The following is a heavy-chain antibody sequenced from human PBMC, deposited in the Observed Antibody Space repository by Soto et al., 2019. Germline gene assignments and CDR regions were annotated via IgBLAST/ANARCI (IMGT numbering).Heavy chain of an antibody. Sequence: GLTLVNTTHILTLTCASSGFSLATTGEGVAWIRQSSGMALERLAPIYWNEDRRYSPSLKSRLTVARYTSTNQMVLTMTNLDPVDSGTYFCAHLSFITLFGTTGYILDHWGQGTPVTVS. V-gene: IGHV2-5*01. CDR2: IYWNEDR. CDR3: AHLSFITLFGTTGYILDH. D-gene: IGHD3-9*01. J-gene: IGHJ4*02. CDR1: GFSLATTGEG.